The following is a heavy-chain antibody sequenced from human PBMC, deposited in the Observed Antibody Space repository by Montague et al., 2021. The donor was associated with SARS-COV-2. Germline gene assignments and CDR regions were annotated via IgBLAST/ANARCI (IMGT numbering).Heavy chain of an antibody. V-gene: IGHV4-4*02. CDR3: ACDRSDYDTFDI. D-gene: IGHD4-17*01. Sequence: SETLSLTCTVSGASITINKWWSWVRQSPQRGLEWIGKIYHTENTKYNPSLKSRVSISVDRSKNQFSLKVNSLTAADTVVYYCACDRSDYDTFDIWGQGTMVIVSS. CDR1: GASITINKW. CDR2: IYHTENT. J-gene: IGHJ3*02.